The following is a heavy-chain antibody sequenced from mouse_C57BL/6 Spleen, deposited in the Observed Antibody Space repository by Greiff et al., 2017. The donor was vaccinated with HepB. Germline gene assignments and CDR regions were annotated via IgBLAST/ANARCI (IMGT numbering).Heavy chain of an antibody. Sequence: DVQLQESGPGLVKPSQSLSLTCSVTGYSITSGYYWNWIRQFPGNKLEWMGYISYDGSNNYNPSLKNRISITRDTSKNQFFLKLNSVTTEDTATYYCARGGLGWYYAMDYWGQGTSVTVSS. CDR1: GYSITSGYY. D-gene: IGHD3-3*01. V-gene: IGHV3-6*01. CDR2: ISYDGSN. CDR3: ARGGLGWYYAMDY. J-gene: IGHJ4*01.